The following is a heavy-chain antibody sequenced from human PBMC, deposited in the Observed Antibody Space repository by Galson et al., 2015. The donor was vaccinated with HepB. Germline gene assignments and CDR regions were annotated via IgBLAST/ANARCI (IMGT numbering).Heavy chain of an antibody. J-gene: IGHJ5*01. CDR2: ISGSAGGT. D-gene: IGHD1-26*01. CDR3: AKTDTSSWDGFRWFDS. V-gene: IGHV3-23*01. CDR1: GFTFSTYA. Sequence: SLRLSCAASGFTFSTYAMSWVRQAPGKGLEWVSAISGSAGGTYYADSVKGRVTISRDNSKNTLYLQINSLRAEDTAVYYCAKTDTSSWDGFRWFDSWGQGTLVTVSS.